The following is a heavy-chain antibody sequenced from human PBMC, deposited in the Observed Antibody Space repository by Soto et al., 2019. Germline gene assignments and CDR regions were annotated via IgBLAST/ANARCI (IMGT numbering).Heavy chain of an antibody. CDR3: AKMAVAAWFDP. CDR2: IYTSGST. V-gene: IGHV4-4*07. J-gene: IGHJ5*02. Sequence: QVQLQESGPGLVKPSETLSLTCTVSGGSVSSYYWSWIRQPAGKGLEWIGRIYTSGSTNYNPSLKSRVTMSVDTSKNQFSLKLSSLTAADTAVYFCAKMAVAAWFDPWGQGTLVTVSP. CDR1: GGSVSSYY. D-gene: IGHD6-19*01.